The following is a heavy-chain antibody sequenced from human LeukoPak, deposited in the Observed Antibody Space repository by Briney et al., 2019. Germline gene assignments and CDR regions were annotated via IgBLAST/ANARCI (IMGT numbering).Heavy chain of an antibody. CDR1: GYSFTNYW. J-gene: IGHJ4*02. CDR2: IYPGTSDT. D-gene: IGHD3-22*01. Sequence: GESLKISCKASGYSFTNYWIGWVRQMPGKGLEWMGIIYPGTSDTKYSPSFQGHVTVSADKSISTAYLQWSSLKASDTAMYYCARRGYDSRGYHFYFDYWGQGTLVTVSS. CDR3: ARRGYDSRGYHFYFDY. V-gene: IGHV5-51*01.